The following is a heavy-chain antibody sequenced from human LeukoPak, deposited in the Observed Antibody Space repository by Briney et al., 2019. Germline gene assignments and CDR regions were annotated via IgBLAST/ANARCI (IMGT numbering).Heavy chain of an antibody. Sequence: GGSLRLSCVASGFTFRTYGMHWVRQAPGKGLEWVAVIWYDESKKYYADSLKGRSTISRDNSRNTLYLQMNSLRAEDTAVYYCAKDLISMVRGSAMDVWGQGTTVTVSS. CDR2: IWYDESKK. V-gene: IGHV3-30*02. CDR3: AKDLISMVRGSAMDV. D-gene: IGHD3-10*01. J-gene: IGHJ6*02. CDR1: GFTFRTYG.